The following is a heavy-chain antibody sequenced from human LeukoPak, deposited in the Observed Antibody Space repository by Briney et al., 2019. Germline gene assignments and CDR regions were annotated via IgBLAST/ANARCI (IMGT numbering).Heavy chain of an antibody. CDR2: ISSGSTYI. J-gene: IGHJ3*02. CDR1: GFTFSSYS. CDR3: ARDRIYSGIYHDTFDI. Sequence: GGSLRLSCAASGFTFSSYSMSWVRQAPGKGLEWVSSISSGSTYIYYADSMKGRFTISRDNAKNSLYLQMNTLRAEDTAVYYCARDRIYSGIYHDTFDIWGRGTMVTVSS. V-gene: IGHV3-21*01. D-gene: IGHD1-26*01.